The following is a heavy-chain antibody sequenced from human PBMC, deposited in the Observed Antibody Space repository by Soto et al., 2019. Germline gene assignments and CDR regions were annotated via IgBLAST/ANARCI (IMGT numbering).Heavy chain of an antibody. J-gene: IGHJ6*02. CDR3: AKTYDFWSGYRAYGMDV. CDR2: ISYDGSNK. V-gene: IGHV3-30*18. Sequence: GGSLRLSCAASGFTFSSYGMHWVRQAPGKGLEWVAVISYDGSNKYYADSVKGRFTISRDNSKNTLYLQMNSLRAEDTAVYYCAKTYDFWSGYRAYGMDVWGQGTTVTVSS. D-gene: IGHD3-3*01. CDR1: GFTFSSYG.